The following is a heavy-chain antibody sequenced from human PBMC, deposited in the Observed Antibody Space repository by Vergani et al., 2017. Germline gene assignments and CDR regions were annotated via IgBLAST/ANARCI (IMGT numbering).Heavy chain of an antibody. V-gene: IGHV1-69*02. CDR3: ASNTYWSGNGEDH. J-gene: IGHJ4*02. Sequence: QVQLEQSGAEVKKPGSSVTVSCRASGGTFGSHTISWVRQAPGQGLEWVGRVIPHLEITTLAQHLQGRVTITADESTSTAYMDLTSLRLEDTAVYYCASNTYWSGNGEDHWGQGTLITVSS. CDR2: VIPHLEIT. D-gene: IGHD3-3*01. CDR1: GGTFGSHT.